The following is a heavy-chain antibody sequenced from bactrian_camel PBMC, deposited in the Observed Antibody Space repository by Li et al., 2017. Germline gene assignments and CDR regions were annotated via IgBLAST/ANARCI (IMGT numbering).Heavy chain of an antibody. D-gene: IGHD4*01. V-gene: IGHV3S31*01. CDR1: GFTFSSYA. Sequence: VQLVESGGGLVQPGGSLRLSCAASGFTFSSYAMFWVRQAPGKGLEWDSAINSGGGSTYYADSVKGRFTISRDNAKNTLYLHLNSLKTEDTAMYYCANSRERYSDYVHVYWGQGTQVTVS. CDR3: ANSRERYSDYVHVY. J-gene: IGHJ4*01. CDR2: INSGGGST.